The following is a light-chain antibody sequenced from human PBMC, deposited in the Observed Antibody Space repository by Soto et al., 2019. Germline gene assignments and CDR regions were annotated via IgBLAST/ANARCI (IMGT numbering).Light chain of an antibody. CDR3: QQYNGYSWA. CDR1: QSLNDW. V-gene: IGKV1-5*03. CDR2: KVS. Sequence: DIQMTQSPSTLSASVGDRVTITCRASQSLNDWLAWFQQKPGKAPNLLIYKVSNLESGLPSRFSGSGSGTEFTLTISSLQPNDFPTYYCQQYNGYSWASGQGTKVEIK. J-gene: IGKJ1*01.